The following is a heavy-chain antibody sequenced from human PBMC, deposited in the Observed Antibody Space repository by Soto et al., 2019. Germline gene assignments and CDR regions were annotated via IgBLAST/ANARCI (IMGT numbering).Heavy chain of an antibody. Sequence: GGSLRLSCSASGFTFSSYAMHWVRQAPGKGLEYVSAISSNGGSTYYADSVKGRFTISRDNSKNTLYLQMSSLRAEDTAVYYRVKEEDSYYDFWSGYYRNYGMDVWGQGTTVTVSS. J-gene: IGHJ6*02. CDR2: ISSNGGST. CDR3: VKEEDSYYDFWSGYYRNYGMDV. D-gene: IGHD3-3*01. V-gene: IGHV3-64D*06. CDR1: GFTFSSYA.